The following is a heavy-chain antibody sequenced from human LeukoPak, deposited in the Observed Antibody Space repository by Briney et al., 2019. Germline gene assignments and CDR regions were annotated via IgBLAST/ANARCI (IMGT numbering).Heavy chain of an antibody. CDR3: ARERGRGRDSPWFDY. CDR1: GFIVSGDF. V-gene: IGHV3-53*01. J-gene: IGHJ4*02. Sequence: PGGSLRLSCAASGFIVSGDFMSWVRQAPGKGLEWVSVIYSDGSTYYADSVKGRFTISRDNSKNTLDLQMTSLRAEDTAVYYCARERGRGRDSPWFDYWGQGTLVTVSS. CDR2: IYSDGST. D-gene: IGHD1-26*01.